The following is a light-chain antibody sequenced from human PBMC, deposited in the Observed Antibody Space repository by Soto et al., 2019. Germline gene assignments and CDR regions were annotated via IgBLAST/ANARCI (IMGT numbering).Light chain of an antibody. CDR1: QSVRSSY. Sequence: EIVLTQSPGTLSLSPGERATLSCRASQSVRSSYLAWYQQKPGQAPRLLIYGASSRATGIPDRFSGSGYGTDFTLTISRLEPEDFAVYYCQQYGSSPWTFGQGTKVDIK. CDR2: GAS. V-gene: IGKV3-20*01. J-gene: IGKJ1*01. CDR3: QQYGSSPWT.